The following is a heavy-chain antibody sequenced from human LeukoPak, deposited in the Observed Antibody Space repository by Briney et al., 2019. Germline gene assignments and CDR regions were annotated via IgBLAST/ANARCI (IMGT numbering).Heavy chain of an antibody. CDR1: GGSISSSSYY. D-gene: IGHD5-24*01. CDR3: ARDNWEMATTDY. V-gene: IGHV4-39*02. Sequence: IPSETLSLTCTVSGGSISSSSYYWGWIRQPPGKGLEWIGSIYYSGSTYYNPSLKSRVTISVDTSKNQFSLKLSSVTAADTAVYYCARDNWEMATTDYWGQGTLVTVSP. J-gene: IGHJ4*02. CDR2: IYYSGST.